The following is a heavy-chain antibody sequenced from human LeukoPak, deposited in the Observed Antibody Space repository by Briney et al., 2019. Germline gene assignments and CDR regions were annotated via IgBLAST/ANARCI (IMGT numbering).Heavy chain of an antibody. CDR1: GGSISSSSYY. CDR2: IYYSGST. J-gene: IGHJ4*02. D-gene: IGHD5-18*01. V-gene: IGHV4-39*07. Sequence: SETLSLTCTVSGGSISSSSYYWGWIRQPPGKGLEWIGSIYYSGSTYYNPSLKSRVTISVDTSKNQFSLNLSSVTAADTAVYYCARARGYSYGYPDYWGQGTLVTVSS. CDR3: ARARGYSYGYPDY.